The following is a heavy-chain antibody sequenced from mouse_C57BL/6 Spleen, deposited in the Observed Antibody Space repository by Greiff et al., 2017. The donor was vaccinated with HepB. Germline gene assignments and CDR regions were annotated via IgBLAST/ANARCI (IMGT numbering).Heavy chain of an antibody. D-gene: IGHD2-5*01. CDR2: IDPSDSET. Sequence: QVQLQQPGAELVRPGSSVKLSCKASGYTFTSYWMHWVKQRPIQGLEWIGNIDPSDSETHYNQKFKDKATLTVDKSSSTAYMQLSSLTSEDSAVYYCARKEGYSNYFAYWGQGTLVTVSA. V-gene: IGHV1-52*01. CDR3: ARKEGYSNYFAY. CDR1: GYTFTSYW. J-gene: IGHJ3*01.